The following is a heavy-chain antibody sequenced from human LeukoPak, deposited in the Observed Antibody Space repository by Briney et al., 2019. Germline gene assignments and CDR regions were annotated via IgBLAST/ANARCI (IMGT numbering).Heavy chain of an antibody. V-gene: IGHV1-46*01. Sequence: ASVKVSCKASGYTFTNYYLRWVRQAPGHGLEWMAIINPSDGGTYYEQKLQGRVTVTRDTSTGTVYMELSSLRSEDTAVYYCARDTRTMTAVTRGQHYYYGLDVWGQGTTVTVSS. J-gene: IGHJ6*02. CDR3: ARDTRTMTAVTRGQHYYYGLDV. D-gene: IGHD4-17*01. CDR2: INPSDGGT. CDR1: GYTFTNYY.